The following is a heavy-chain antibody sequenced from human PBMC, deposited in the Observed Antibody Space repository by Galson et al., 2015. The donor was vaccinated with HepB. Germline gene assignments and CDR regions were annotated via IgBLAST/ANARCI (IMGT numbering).Heavy chain of an antibody. CDR3: ARGEIALNSYDS. Sequence: CAISGDSVSINGAGWNWIRQSPSRGLEWLGRTYYRSKWYSDYAVSMKSRITFNPDTSKNQITLQLKSVTPDDTAVYYCARGEIALNSYDSWGQGTLVTASS. V-gene: IGHV6-1*01. CDR2: TYYRSKWYS. D-gene: IGHD2/OR15-2a*01. J-gene: IGHJ5*01. CDR1: GDSVSINGAG.